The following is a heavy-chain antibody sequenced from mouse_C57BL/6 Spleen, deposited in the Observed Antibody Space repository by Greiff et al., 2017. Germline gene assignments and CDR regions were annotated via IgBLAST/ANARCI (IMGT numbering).Heavy chain of an antibody. D-gene: IGHD2-5*01. CDR3: AIGRDYSNSRAMDY. J-gene: IGHJ4*01. Sequence: VKLQQPGAELVKPGASVKVSCKASGYTFTSYWMHWVKQRPGQGLEWIGRIHPSDSDTNYNQKFKGKATLTVDKSSSTAYMQLSSLTSEDSAVYYCAIGRDYSNSRAMDYWGQGTSVTVSS. CDR1: GYTFTSYW. V-gene: IGHV1-74*01. CDR2: IHPSDSDT.